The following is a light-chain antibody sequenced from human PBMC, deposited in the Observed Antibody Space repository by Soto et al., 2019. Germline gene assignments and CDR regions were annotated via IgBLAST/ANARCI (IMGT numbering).Light chain of an antibody. V-gene: IGLV2-14*01. CDR3: SSYASSITYV. J-gene: IGLJ1*01. Sequence: QSVLTQPASVSGSPGQSITISCTGSSSDIGGYNYVSWYQQHPGKVPKLMIYEVSNRPSGVSFRFSGSKFGNTASLTISGLQAEDEADYYCSSYASSITYVFGTGTKVTVL. CDR1: SSDIGGYNY. CDR2: EVS.